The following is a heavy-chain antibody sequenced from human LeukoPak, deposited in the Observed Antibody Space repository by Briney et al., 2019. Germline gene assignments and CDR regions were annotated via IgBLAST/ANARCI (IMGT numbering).Heavy chain of an antibody. CDR2: IYHSGST. CDR1: GGSIRSYY. J-gene: IGHJ4*02. V-gene: IGHV4-59*01. Sequence: PSETLSLTCSVSGGSIRSYYWSWIRQPPGKGLEWIGYIYHSGSTDYNPSLKSRVTISLDTSKNQFSLKLSSVTAADTAVYYCAREGGPYRPLDYSGQGTLVTVAS. CDR3: AREGGPYRPLDY.